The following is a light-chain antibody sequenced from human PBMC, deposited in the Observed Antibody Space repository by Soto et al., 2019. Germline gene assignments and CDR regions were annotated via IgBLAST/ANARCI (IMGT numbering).Light chain of an antibody. V-gene: IGKV1-5*03. J-gene: IGKJ1*01. CDR1: QTISSW. Sequence: IHMTQSPSTLSGSVGDRVTITCRASQTISSWLAWYQQKPGKAPKLLIYKASTLKSGVPSKFSGSGSGTEFTLTISSLQPDDFATYYCQQYNTYSRTFGQGTKVDI. CDR3: QQYNTYSRT. CDR2: KAS.